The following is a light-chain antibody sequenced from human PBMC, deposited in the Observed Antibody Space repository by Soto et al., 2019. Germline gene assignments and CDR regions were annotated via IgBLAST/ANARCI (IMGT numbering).Light chain of an antibody. V-gene: IGLV2-14*03. J-gene: IGLJ2*01. CDR1: STDVGDFNY. CDR2: DVS. CDR3: SSYSSSTTHVV. Sequence: QSALTQPASVSGSPGRSVTISCTGTSTDVGDFNYVSWYQHLPGRAPKLIIYDVSNRPSGISYRFSASKSGRTASLTISGLQAEDGGDYYCSSYSSSTTHVVFGGGTKVTVL.